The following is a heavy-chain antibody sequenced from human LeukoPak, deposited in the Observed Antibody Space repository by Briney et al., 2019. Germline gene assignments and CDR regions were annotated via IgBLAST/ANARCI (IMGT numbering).Heavy chain of an antibody. CDR3: ARGRVVAGWFDP. J-gene: IGHJ5*02. D-gene: IGHD2-15*01. V-gene: IGHV4-30-4*01. Sequence: KASQTLSLTCTVSGGSISSGDNYWSWIRQPPGKGLEWIGYIYYSGSTYYNPSLKGRVTISVDTSKNQFSLKLSSVTAADTAVYYCARGRVVAGWFDPWGQGNLVTVSS. CDR2: IYYSGST. CDR1: GGSISSGDNY.